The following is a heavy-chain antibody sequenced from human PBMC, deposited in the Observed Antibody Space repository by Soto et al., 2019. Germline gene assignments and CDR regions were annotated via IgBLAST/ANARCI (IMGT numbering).Heavy chain of an antibody. D-gene: IGHD3-10*01. CDR1: GFTFSSYA. V-gene: IGHV3-23*01. CDR2: ISGSGGST. Sequence: GGSLRLSCAASGFTFSSYAMTWVRQAPGKGLEWVSVISGSGGSTYYADSVKGRFTISRDNSNNTMYLQISSRRAEDTAVYYCAKDMGYYGSGSYSWFDYWGQGTLVTVSS. CDR3: AKDMGYYGSGSYSWFDY. J-gene: IGHJ5*01.